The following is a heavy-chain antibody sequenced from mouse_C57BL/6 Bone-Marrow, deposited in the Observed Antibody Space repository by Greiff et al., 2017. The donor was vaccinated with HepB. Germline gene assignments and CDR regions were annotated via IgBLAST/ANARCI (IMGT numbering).Heavy chain of an antibody. D-gene: IGHD2-3*01. Sequence: VHLVESGAELARPGASVKLSCKASGYTFTSYGISWVKQRTGQGLEWIGEIYPRSGNTYYNEKFKGKATLTADKSSSTAYMELRSLTSEDSAVYFCARKLSDGYYVAYWGQGTLVTVSA. CDR1: GYTFTSYG. V-gene: IGHV1-81*01. CDR3: ARKLSDGYYVAY. J-gene: IGHJ3*01. CDR2: IYPRSGNT.